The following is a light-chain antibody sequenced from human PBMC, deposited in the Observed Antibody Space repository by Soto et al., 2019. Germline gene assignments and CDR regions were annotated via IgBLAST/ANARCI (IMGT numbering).Light chain of an antibody. Sequence: QSALTQPASVSGSPGQSITISCTGSSTDVGGYNYVSWHQQQPGKAPKLMIFDVTKRPSGVSNRFSGSKSGDTASLTISGLQAEDEADYYCSSDTRDKTGLFGGGTKLTVL. CDR3: SSDTRDKTGL. J-gene: IGLJ2*01. V-gene: IGLV2-14*03. CDR2: DVT. CDR1: STDVGGYNY.